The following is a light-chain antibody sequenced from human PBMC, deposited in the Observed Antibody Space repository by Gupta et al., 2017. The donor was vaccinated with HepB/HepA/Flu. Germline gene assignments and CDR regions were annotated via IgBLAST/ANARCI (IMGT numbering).Light chain of an antibody. Sequence: IQMTQSPSTLSASVGDRVTITCRASESISDWLAWYQHKPGKAPKLLIYRASTLESGVPSRFSGSGSGTEFTLTISSLQPDDYATYYCHQYNSYSLTFGGGTKVEMK. J-gene: IGKJ4*01. CDR1: ESISDW. CDR3: HQYNSYSLT. CDR2: RAS. V-gene: IGKV1-5*03.